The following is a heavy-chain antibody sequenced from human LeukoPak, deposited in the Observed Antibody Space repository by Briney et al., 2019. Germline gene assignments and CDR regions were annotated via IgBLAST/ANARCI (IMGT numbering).Heavy chain of an antibody. CDR3: ARDWYYGSGSYSGDY. CDR1: GYTFTSYA. J-gene: IGHJ4*02. Sequence: ASVKVSCKASGYTFTSYAMHWVRQAPGQRLEWMGWINAANGNTKYAQRFQGRVTITRDTTASTVYMELSSLTSEDTAVYYCARDWYYGSGSYSGDYWGQGTLVTVSS. CDR2: INAANGNT. V-gene: IGHV1-3*01. D-gene: IGHD3-10*01.